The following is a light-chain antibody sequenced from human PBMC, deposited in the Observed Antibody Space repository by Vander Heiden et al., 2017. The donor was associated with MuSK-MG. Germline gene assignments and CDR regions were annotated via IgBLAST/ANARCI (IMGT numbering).Light chain of an antibody. J-gene: IGKJ4*01. Sequence: EIVLTQSPATLSLSPGEGATLSCRASQSVRNYLAWYQQKPGQAPRLLIYDASNRATGIPARFSGGGSGTDFTLTISSLEPDDFAVYYCQQRSKWPLTFGGGTKVEIK. CDR3: QQRSKWPLT. CDR2: DAS. CDR1: QSVRNY. V-gene: IGKV3-11*01.